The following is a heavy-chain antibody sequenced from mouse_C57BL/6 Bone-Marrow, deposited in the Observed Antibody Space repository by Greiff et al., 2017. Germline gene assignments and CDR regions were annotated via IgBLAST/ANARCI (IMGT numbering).Heavy chain of an antibody. D-gene: IGHD1-1*01. CDR3: ARGVTTVGSWFAY. CDR2: IDPSDSYT. Sequence: VQLQQPGAELVMPGASVKLSCKASGYTFTSYWMHWVKQRPGQGLEWIGEIDPSDSYTNYNQKFKGKSTLTVDKSSSTAYMQLSSLTSEDSAVYYCARGVTTVGSWFAYWGQGTLVTVSA. J-gene: IGHJ3*01. CDR1: GYTFTSYW. V-gene: IGHV1-69*01.